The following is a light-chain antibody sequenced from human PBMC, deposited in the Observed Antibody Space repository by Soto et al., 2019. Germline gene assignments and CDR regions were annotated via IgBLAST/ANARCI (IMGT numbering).Light chain of an antibody. CDR3: QQYGTLSWT. CDR1: QSVSTS. Sequence: EVVMTQSPATLSVSPWGRATLSCRASQSVSTSLAWFQQIPGQAPRLLIYGASSRGTGIPDRFSGSGSGTDFTLTISRLEPEDFAVYYCQQYGTLSWTFGQGTKVDI. V-gene: IGKV3-20*01. J-gene: IGKJ1*01. CDR2: GAS.